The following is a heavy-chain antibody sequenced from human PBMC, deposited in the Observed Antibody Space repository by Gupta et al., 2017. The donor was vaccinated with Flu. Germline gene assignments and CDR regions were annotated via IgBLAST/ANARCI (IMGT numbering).Heavy chain of an antibody. Sequence: GWIRQAPGKGLDWIGSIYYSGSAYYNPPLKSRVTISVDTSKNQFSLKINSVTATDTAVYYCARLGYTRSWVDSWGQGTLVTVSS. V-gene: IGHV4-39*01. J-gene: IGHJ4*02. D-gene: IGHD6-13*01. CDR2: IYYSGSA. CDR3: ARLGYTRSWVDS.